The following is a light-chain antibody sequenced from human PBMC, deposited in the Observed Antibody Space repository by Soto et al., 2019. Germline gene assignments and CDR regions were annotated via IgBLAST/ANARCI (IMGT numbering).Light chain of an antibody. CDR1: QSVTSNS. Sequence: EIVLTQSPGTLSLSPGERATLSCRASQSVTSNSLAWYQQKPGQAPRLLIYGASSRATGIPDRFSGYGSGTDFTLTISRLEPEDFAVYYCQQYGSSPYTFGQGTKLEIK. CDR3: QQYGSSPYT. CDR2: GAS. V-gene: IGKV3-20*01. J-gene: IGKJ2*01.